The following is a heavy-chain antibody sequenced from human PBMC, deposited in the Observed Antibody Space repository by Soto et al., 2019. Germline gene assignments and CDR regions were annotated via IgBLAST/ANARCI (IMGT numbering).Heavy chain of an antibody. CDR3: ARDLNNWNYFEYYYYYMDV. CDR1: GFTFSSYS. Sequence: GGSLRLSCAASGFTFSSYSMNWVRQAPGKGLEWVSSISSSSSYIYYADSVKGRFTISRDNAKNSLYLQMNSLRAEDTAVYYCARDLNNWNYFEYYYYYMDVWGKGTTVTVSS. J-gene: IGHJ6*03. CDR2: ISSSSSYI. D-gene: IGHD1-7*01. V-gene: IGHV3-21*01.